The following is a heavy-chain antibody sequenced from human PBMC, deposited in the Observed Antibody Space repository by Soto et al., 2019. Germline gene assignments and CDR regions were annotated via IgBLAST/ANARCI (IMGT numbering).Heavy chain of an antibody. Sequence: QVQLQQWGAGLLKPSETLSLTCAVYGGSFSGYYWSWIRQPPGKGLEWTGEINHSGSTNYNPSLKSRVTISVDTSKNQFSLKLSSVTAADTAVYYCARSGSGYYQYWGQGTLVTVSS. D-gene: IGHD3-22*01. CDR1: GGSFSGYY. V-gene: IGHV4-34*01. CDR2: INHSGST. CDR3: ARSGSGYYQY. J-gene: IGHJ4*02.